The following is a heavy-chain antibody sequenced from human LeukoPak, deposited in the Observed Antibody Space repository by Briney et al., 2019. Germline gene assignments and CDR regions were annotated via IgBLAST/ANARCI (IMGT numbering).Heavy chain of an antibody. Sequence: PGAPLRLCCAASGFTFSNYWMSGLREARGGGLEGVPNIKQDGSKKYYVDSVKGRFTISRDNAKNSLYLQMNSLRAEDTAVYYCASVYDFWSGYPFDYWGQGTLVTVSS. V-gene: IGHV3-7*01. CDR2: IKQDGSKK. CDR3: ASVYDFWSGYPFDY. CDR1: GFTFSNYW. J-gene: IGHJ4*02. D-gene: IGHD3-3*01.